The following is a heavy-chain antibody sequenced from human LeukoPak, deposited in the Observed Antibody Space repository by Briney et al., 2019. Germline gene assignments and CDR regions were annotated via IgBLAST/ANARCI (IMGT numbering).Heavy chain of an antibody. V-gene: IGHV1-69*06. CDR1: GGTFSSYA. D-gene: IGHD2-15*01. J-gene: IGHJ6*03. Sequence: ASVKVSCKASGGTFSSYAISWVRQAPGQGLEWMGGIIPIFGTANYAQKFQGRVTITADKSTSTAYMELSSLRSEDTAVYYCARQDCSGGSCYSAVYYYYYMDVWGKGPRSPSP. CDR2: IIPIFGTA. CDR3: ARQDCSGGSCYSAVYYYYYMDV.